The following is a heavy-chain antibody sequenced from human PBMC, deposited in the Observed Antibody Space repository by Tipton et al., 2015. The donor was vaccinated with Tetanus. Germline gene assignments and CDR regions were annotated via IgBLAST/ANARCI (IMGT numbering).Heavy chain of an antibody. CDR2: IYTSGST. V-gene: IGHV4-4*07. CDR1: GGSISSYY. D-gene: IGHD4-23*01. J-gene: IGHJ6*02. Sequence: TLSLTCTVSGGSISSYYWSWIRQPAGKGLEWIGRIYTSGSTNYNPSLKSRVTMSVDTSKNQFSLKLSSVTAADTAVYYCARDPPTSYGGNGATYYYYGMDVWGQGTTVTVSS. CDR3: ARDPPTSYGGNGATYYYYGMDV.